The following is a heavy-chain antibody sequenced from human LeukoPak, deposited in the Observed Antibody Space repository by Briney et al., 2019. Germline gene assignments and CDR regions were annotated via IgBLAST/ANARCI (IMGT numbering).Heavy chain of an antibody. V-gene: IGHV1-69*13. Sequence: SVKVSCNVFGGTFSSFAISWVRQAPGQGLEWMGEIIPIFGTPDYAQKFQGRVTITADEYTSTAYMELSSLRSGDTATYYCARKIEGSGWSGDWFDPWGQGTLVTVSS. CDR2: IIPIFGTP. D-gene: IGHD6-19*01. CDR1: GGTFSSFA. J-gene: IGHJ5*02. CDR3: ARKIEGSGWSGDWFDP.